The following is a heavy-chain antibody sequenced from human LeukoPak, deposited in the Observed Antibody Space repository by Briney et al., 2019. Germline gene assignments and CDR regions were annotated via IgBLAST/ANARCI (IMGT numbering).Heavy chain of an antibody. CDR1: GFTFGDYG. V-gene: IGHV3-49*04. J-gene: IGHJ3*02. Sequence: QPGRSLRLSCITSGFTFGDYGLSWVRQAPGKGLEWVGFIRSKAYGATTEYAASLKDRFTISRDDSKSIAYLQVNSLKTEDTAVYYCTRILLKWELPGSDAFDIWGEGTMVTVSS. CDR3: TRILLKWELPGSDAFDI. D-gene: IGHD1-26*01. CDR2: IRSKAYGATT.